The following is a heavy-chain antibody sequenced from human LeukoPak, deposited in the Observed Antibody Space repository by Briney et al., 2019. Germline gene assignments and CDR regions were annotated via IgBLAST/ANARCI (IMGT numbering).Heavy chain of an antibody. CDR1: GFTFDDYA. J-gene: IGHJ4*02. Sequence: GGSLRLSCAASGFTFDDYAMHWVRQAPGKGLEWVSLITWDGDSTYYADSVKGRFAISRDNSKNYLYLQMNSLRAEDTALYYCAKGTSSWHEFDSWGQGTLVTVSS. CDR2: ITWDGDST. D-gene: IGHD6-13*01. CDR3: AKGTSSWHEFDS. V-gene: IGHV3-43D*03.